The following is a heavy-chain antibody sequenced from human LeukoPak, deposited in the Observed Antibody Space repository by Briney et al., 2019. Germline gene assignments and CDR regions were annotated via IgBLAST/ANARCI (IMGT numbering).Heavy chain of an antibody. CDR1: GGSFSGYF. CDR3: ASSFYYDSRDY. CDR2: ITPSGST. J-gene: IGHJ4*02. D-gene: IGHD3-22*01. V-gene: IGHV4-34*01. Sequence: PSETLSLTCVVYGGSFSGYFWSWIRQPPGKGLEWIGEITPSGSTNYSPSLKSRVSISVDTSKKKLSLRLTSVTAADSAVYYCASSFYYDSRDYWGQGTLVTVSS.